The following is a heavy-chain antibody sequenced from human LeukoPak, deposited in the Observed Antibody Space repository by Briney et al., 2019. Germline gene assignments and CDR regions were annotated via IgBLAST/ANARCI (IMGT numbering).Heavy chain of an antibody. J-gene: IGHJ4*02. CDR2: TNYSGTT. Sequence: SETLSLTCTVSGGSIGIHFWNWIRQPPGKGLEWIGYTNYSGTTSYNPSLKSRITLSIDTSKNQFSLKVNSVTAADTAVYYCASLRGGTPSYWGQGTPVTVSS. D-gene: IGHD3-16*01. CDR3: ASLRGGTPSY. CDR1: GGSIGIHF. V-gene: IGHV4-59*11.